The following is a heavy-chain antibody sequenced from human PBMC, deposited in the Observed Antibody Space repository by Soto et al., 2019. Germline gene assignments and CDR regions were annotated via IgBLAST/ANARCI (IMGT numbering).Heavy chain of an antibody. J-gene: IGHJ4*02. CDR1: GYTFTSYY. Sequence: QVQLVQSGAEVKKPGASVKVSCKASGYTFTSYYMHWVRQAPGQGLEWMGIINPSGGSTSYAQKFQGRXXMXRXXSTSTGYMELSSLRSADTAVYYCARGVRGELSSDYWGQGTLVTVSS. D-gene: IGHD3-10*01. V-gene: IGHV1-46*01. CDR3: ARGVRGELSSDY. CDR2: INPSGGST.